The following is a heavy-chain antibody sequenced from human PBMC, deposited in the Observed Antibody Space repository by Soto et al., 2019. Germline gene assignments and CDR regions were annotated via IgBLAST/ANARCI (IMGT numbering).Heavy chain of an antibody. CDR2: ISSSSSYI. CDR3: ARQSTAAGTDLFDY. Sequence: GGSLRLSCAASGFTFSSYSMNWVRQAPGKGLEWVSSISSSSSYIYYADSVKGRFTISRDNAKNSLCLQMNSLRAEDTAVYYCARQSTAAGTDLFDYWGQGTLVTVSS. J-gene: IGHJ4*02. CDR1: GFTFSSYS. D-gene: IGHD6-13*01. V-gene: IGHV3-21*01.